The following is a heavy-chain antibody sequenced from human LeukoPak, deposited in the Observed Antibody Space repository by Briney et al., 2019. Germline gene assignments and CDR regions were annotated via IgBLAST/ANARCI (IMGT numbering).Heavy chain of an antibody. J-gene: IGHJ4*02. D-gene: IGHD6-19*01. CDR1: GFTFSSYA. CDR3: AKEGGIAVTGTPDY. V-gene: IGHV3-23*01. CDR2: VGSGGAYT. Sequence: GGSLRLSCAASGFTFSSYAMSWVRQAPGKGLEWVSAVGSGGAYTYYADSVKGRFTISRDNSKNTLYLQINSLRAEDTAIYYCAKEGGIAVTGTPDYWGQGTLVTVSS.